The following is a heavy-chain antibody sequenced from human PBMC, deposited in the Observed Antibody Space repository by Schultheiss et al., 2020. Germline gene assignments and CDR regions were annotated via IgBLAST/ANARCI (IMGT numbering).Heavy chain of an antibody. D-gene: IGHD5-18*01. CDR1: GFTVSSNY. J-gene: IGHJ6*02. CDR2: IYSCGST. CDR3: ASQRYTYGSVFYYYGVDV. Sequence: GGSLRLSCAASGFTVSSNYMSWVRQAPGKGLEWVSVIYSCGSTYYADSVKGRFTISRDNAKNTLYLQMNSLRAEDTAVYYCASQRYTYGSVFYYYGVDVWGQGTTVNGYS. V-gene: IGHV3-66*03.